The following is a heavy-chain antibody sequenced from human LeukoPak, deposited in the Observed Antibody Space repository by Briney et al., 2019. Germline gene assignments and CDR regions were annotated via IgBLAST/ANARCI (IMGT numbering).Heavy chain of an antibody. CDR3: ARSHATPFGVADY. Sequence: GGSLRLSCAASGFTFSSYARHWVRQTPGKGLEWVAVISYDGSNKYYADSVKGRFTISRDNSKNTLYLQMNSLRAEDTAVYYCARSHATPFGVADYWGQGTLVTVSS. CDR1: GFTFSSYA. D-gene: IGHD3-3*01. J-gene: IGHJ4*02. CDR2: ISYDGSNK. V-gene: IGHV3-30*04.